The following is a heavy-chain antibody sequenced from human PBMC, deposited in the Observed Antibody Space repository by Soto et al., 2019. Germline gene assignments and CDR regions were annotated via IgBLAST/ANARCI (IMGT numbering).Heavy chain of an antibody. J-gene: IGHJ3*02. V-gene: IGHV4-59*01. D-gene: IGHD6-19*01. CDR3: ARDRRAGAVAGFAFDI. Sequence: SETLSLTCTVSGGSISSYYWSWIRQPPGKGLEWIGYIYYSGSTNYNPSLKSRVTISVDTSKNQFSLKLSSVTAADTAVYYCARDRRAGAVAGFAFDIWGQGTMVTVSS. CDR1: GGSISSYY. CDR2: IYYSGST.